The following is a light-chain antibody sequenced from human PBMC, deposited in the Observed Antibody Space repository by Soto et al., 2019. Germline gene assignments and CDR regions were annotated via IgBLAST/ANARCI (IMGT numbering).Light chain of an antibody. Sequence: QSVLTQPPSASGTPGQSITISCSGSNSNIGSNTVNWYQQLPGTAPKLLIYSNNQRPSGVPDRFSGSKFVTSASLAIRGLQSEDEADYYCAAWDDSLNGHVVFGGVTKVTVL. CDR3: AAWDDSLNGHVV. J-gene: IGLJ2*01. CDR2: SNN. CDR1: NSNIGSNT. V-gene: IGLV1-44*01.